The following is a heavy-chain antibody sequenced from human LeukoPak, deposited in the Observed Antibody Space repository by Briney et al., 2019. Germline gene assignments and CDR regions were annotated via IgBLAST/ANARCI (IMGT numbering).Heavy chain of an antibody. Sequence: ASVKVSCKASGYTFTGFGINWVRQAPGQGLEWMGWISGYNDNTHYAKKFQGRVTLTTDTPTSTAYMELRSLRSDDMAVYYCARDGTSTDDYWGQGTLVTVSS. J-gene: IGHJ4*02. CDR2: ISGYNDNT. CDR1: GYTFTGFG. D-gene: IGHD1-7*01. CDR3: ARDGTSTDDY. V-gene: IGHV1-18*03.